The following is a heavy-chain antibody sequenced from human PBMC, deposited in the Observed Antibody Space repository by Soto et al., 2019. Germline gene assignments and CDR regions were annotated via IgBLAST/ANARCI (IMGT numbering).Heavy chain of an antibody. CDR3: ARVGAAGNQYNWFDP. V-gene: IGHV4-31*03. CDR1: GGSISSGGYY. J-gene: IGHJ5*02. Sequence: PSETLSLTCTVSGGSISSGGYYWSWIRQHPGKGLEWIGYIYYSGSTYYNPSLKSRVTISVDTSKNQFSLKLSSVTAADTAVYYCARVGAAGNQYNWFDPWGQGTLVTVSS. CDR2: IYYSGST. D-gene: IGHD6-13*01.